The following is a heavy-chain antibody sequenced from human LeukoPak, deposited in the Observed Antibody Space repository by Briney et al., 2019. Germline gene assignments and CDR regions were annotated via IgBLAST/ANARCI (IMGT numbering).Heavy chain of an antibody. CDR2: IYTSGST. CDR3: ARHRRFDNIVDC. CDR1: GGSISSGSYY. V-gene: IGHV4-61*02. D-gene: IGHD2/OR15-2a*01. Sequence: PSETLSLTCTVSGGSISSGSYYWSWLRQPAGKGREWIVRIYTSGSTNYNPSLKSRVTISVDTSKNQFSLKLTSVTAEDTAVYYCARHRRFDNIVDCWGQGTLASVSS. J-gene: IGHJ4*02.